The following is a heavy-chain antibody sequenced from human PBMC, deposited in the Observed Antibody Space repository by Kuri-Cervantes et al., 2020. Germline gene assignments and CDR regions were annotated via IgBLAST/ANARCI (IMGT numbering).Heavy chain of an antibody. CDR1: GGTFSSYA. CDR3: ARGPSKGWGSYYNPYYYYGMDV. J-gene: IGHJ6*02. V-gene: IGHV1-69*13. CDR2: IIPIFGTA. Sequence: SVKVSCKASGGTFSSYAISWVRQAPGQGLEWMGGIIPIFGTANYAQKFQGRVTITADESTSTAYMELNSLRAEDTAVYYCARGPSKGWGSYYNPYYYYGMDVWGQGTTVTVSS. D-gene: IGHD3-10*01.